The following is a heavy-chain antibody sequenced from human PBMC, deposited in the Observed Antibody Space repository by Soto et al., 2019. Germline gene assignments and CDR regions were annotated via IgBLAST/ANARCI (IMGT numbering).Heavy chain of an antibody. CDR3: ATTTGTAYGMDV. CDR2: IYSGGST. Sequence: GSLRLSCAASGFTFSSNYMSWVRQAPGKGLEWVSVIYSGGSTYYADSVKGRFTISRDNSKNTLYLQMNSLRAEDTAVYYCATTTGTAYGMDVWGQGTTVTVSS. V-gene: IGHV3-53*01. D-gene: IGHD1-1*01. J-gene: IGHJ6*02. CDR1: GFTFSSNY.